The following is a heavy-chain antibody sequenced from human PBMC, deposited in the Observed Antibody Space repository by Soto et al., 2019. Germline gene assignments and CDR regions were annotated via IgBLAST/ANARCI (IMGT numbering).Heavy chain of an antibody. J-gene: IGHJ4*02. CDR1: GFTFSSYA. V-gene: IGHV3-30-3*01. CDR3: ARDQLGYCSGGSCYLFDY. CDR2: ISYDGSNK. Sequence: QVQLVESGGGVVQPGRSLRLSCAASGFTFSSYAMHWVRQAPGKGLEWVAVISYDGSNKYYADSVKGRFTISRENSKNTLYLQMNSLRAEDTAVYYCARDQLGYCSGGSCYLFDYWGQGTLVTVSS. D-gene: IGHD2-15*01.